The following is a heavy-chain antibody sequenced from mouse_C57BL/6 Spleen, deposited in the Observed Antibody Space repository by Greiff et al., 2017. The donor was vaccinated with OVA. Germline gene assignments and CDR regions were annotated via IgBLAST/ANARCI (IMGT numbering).Heavy chain of an antibody. Sequence: QVQLQQPGAELVKPGASVKMSCKASGYTFTSYWINWVKQRPGQGLEWIGEIYPGSGSTNYNEKFKSKATLTVDTSSSTAYMQLSSLTSEDSAVYYDAREAYYYGSSPSGFAYWGQGTLVTVSA. J-gene: IGHJ3*01. CDR3: AREAYYYGSSPSGFAY. V-gene: IGHV1-55*01. CDR1: GYTFTSYW. CDR2: IYPGSGST. D-gene: IGHD1-1*01.